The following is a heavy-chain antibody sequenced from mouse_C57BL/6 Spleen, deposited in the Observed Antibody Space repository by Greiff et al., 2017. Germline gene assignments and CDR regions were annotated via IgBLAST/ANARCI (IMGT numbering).Heavy chain of an antibody. Sequence: QVQLQQSGAELVKPGASVKISCKASGYAFSSYWMNWAKQRPGKGLEWIGQIYPGDGDTNYNGKFKGKATLTADKSSSTAYMQLSSLTSEDSAVYFCARRTAQATDYWGQGTTLTVSS. CDR1: GYAFSSYW. V-gene: IGHV1-80*01. J-gene: IGHJ2*01. CDR2: IYPGDGDT. CDR3: ARRTAQATDY. D-gene: IGHD3-2*02.